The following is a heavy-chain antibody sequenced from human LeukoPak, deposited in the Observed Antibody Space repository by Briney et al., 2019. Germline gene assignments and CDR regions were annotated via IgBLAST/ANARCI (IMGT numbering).Heavy chain of an antibody. J-gene: IGHJ4*02. V-gene: IGHV3-23*01. CDR3: AKLRFLEWLLGFDY. CDR1: GFTSSSYA. D-gene: IGHD3-3*01. CDR2: ISGSGGST. Sequence: GGSLRLSCAASGFTSSSYAMSWVRQDPGKGLEWVSAISGSGGSTYYADSVKGRFTISRDNSKNTLYLQMNSLRAEDTAVYYCAKLRFLEWLLGFDYWGQGTLVTVSS.